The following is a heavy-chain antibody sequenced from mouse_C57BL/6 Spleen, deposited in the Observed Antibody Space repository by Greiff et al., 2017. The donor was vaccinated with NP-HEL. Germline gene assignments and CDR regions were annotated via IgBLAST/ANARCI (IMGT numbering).Heavy chain of an antibody. CDR2: IYPRSGNT. D-gene: IGHD3-1*01. V-gene: IGHV1-81*01. Sequence: QVQLQQSGAELARPGASVKLSCKASGYTFTSYGISWVKQRTGQGLEWIGEIYPRSGNTYYNEKFKGKATLTADKSSSTAYMELRSLTSEDSAVYFCAVGLLGGIFAYWGQGTLVTVSA. CDR1: GYTFTSYG. CDR3: AVGLLGGIFAY. J-gene: IGHJ3*01.